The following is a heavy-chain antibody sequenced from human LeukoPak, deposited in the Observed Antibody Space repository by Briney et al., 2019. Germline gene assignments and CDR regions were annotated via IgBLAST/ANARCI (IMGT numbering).Heavy chain of an antibody. Sequence: ASVKVSCKASGYTFTSYYMHWVRQAPGQGLEWMGIINPSGGSTSYAQKFQGRVTMTRDTSTSTVYMELSSLRSEDTAVNYCARSHLIVGPTYHDAFDIWGQGTMVTVSS. CDR1: GYTFTSYY. J-gene: IGHJ3*02. V-gene: IGHV1-46*01. CDR3: ARSHLIVGPTYHDAFDI. D-gene: IGHD1-26*01. CDR2: INPSGGST.